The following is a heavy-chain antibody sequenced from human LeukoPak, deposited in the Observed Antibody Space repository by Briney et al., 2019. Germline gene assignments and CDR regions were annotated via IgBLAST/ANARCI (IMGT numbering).Heavy chain of an antibody. CDR2: ISWNSGSI. J-gene: IGHJ5*02. Sequence: SGRSLRLSCAASGFTFDDYAMHWVRQAPGKGLEWVSGISWNSGSIGYADSVKGRFTISRDNAKNSLYLQMNSLRAEDMALYYCVRSVTPLNWFGPWGQGTLVTVSS. CDR1: GFTFDDYA. CDR3: VRSVTPLNWFGP. V-gene: IGHV3-9*03. D-gene: IGHD4-23*01.